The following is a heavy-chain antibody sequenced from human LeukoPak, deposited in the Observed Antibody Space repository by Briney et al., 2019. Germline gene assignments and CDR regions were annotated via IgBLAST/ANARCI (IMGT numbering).Heavy chain of an antibody. D-gene: IGHD3-16*01. J-gene: IGHJ4*02. V-gene: IGHV1-69*05. CDR3: AGETLGEDKYYFDY. CDR1: GGTFSSYA. Sequence: SVKVSCKASGGTFSSYAISWVRQAPGQGLEWMGRIIPIFGTANYAQKFQGRVTITTDESTSTAYMELSSLRSEDTAVYYRAGETLGEDKYYFDYWGQGTLVTVSS. CDR2: IIPIFGTA.